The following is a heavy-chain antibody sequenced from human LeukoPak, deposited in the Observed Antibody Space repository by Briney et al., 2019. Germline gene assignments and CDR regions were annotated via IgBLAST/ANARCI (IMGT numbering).Heavy chain of an antibody. J-gene: IGHJ1*01. CDR2: IYYSGST. Sequence: SETLSLTCTVSGASISDYYWSWIRQPPGKGLEWIGYIYYSGSTNYNPSLKSRVTISVDTSKNQFSLKLSSVTAADTAVYYCAKTGIVGATPYFQHWGQGTLVTVSS. CDR3: AKTGIVGATPYFQH. CDR1: GASISDYY. V-gene: IGHV4-59*01. D-gene: IGHD1-26*01.